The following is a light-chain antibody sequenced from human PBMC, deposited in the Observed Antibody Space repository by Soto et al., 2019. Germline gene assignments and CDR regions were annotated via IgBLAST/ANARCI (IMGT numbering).Light chain of an antibody. J-gene: IGLJ2*01. Sequence: TQPASMSGSLGRSVTLSCSGTIREVGGYNYVSWYQQHPGKAPELMIYEVSNRPAGVSSRFSGSKSGNTASLAISGLQAEDEADYYRSSYTSRSTLIFGGGTKVTVL. CDR2: EVS. V-gene: IGLV2-14*01. CDR3: SSYTSRSTLI. CDR1: IREVGGYNY.